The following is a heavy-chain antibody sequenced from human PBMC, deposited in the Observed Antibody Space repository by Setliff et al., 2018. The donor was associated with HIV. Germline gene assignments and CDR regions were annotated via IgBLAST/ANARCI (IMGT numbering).Heavy chain of an antibody. CDR3: ALDPGYRRDY. D-gene: IGHD5-12*01. Sequence: SETLSLTCTVSGGPIRSFFWSWIRQPPGKGLEWIGHIYTSGSTNYNPSLKSRVTMSVDTSKNQFSLNLSSVTAADTAVYYCALDPGYRRDYWGQGTLVTVSS. CDR2: IYTSGST. J-gene: IGHJ4*02. CDR1: GGPIRSFF. V-gene: IGHV4-4*08.